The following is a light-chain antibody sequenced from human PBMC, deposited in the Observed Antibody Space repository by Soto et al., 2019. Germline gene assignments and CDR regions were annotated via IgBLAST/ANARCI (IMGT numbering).Light chain of an antibody. CDR1: SSDVGAYNF. CDR3: SAYTVSRTYV. J-gene: IGLJ1*01. V-gene: IGLV2-14*03. CDR2: NVY. Sequence: QSVLTQPASVSGSPGQSITISCTGTSSDVGAYNFVSWHQQHPGKAPKLMIYNVYDRPSGISYRFSGPKSGNTASLTISGLQGEDEADYYCSAYTVSRTYVFGTGTKV.